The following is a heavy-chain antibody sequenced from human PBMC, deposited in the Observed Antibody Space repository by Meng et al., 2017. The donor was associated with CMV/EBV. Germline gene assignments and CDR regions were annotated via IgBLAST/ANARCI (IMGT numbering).Heavy chain of an antibody. CDR1: GGSISSYY. CDR3: ARDSRFGLDP. V-gene: IGHV4-59*01. J-gene: IGHJ5*02. Sequence: QEQRQESGPGLVKPSETLSLTCTVSGGSISSYYWSWIRQPPGKGLEWIGYIYYSGSTNYNPSLKSRVTISVDTSKNQFSLKLSSVTAADTAVYYCARDSRFGLDPWGQGTLVTVSS. D-gene: IGHD3-10*02. CDR2: IYYSGST.